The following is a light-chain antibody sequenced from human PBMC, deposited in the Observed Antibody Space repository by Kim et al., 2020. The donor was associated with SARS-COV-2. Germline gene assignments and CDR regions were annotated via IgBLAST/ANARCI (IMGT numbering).Light chain of an antibody. CDR2: DAS. CDR3: QQDDNRTGLT. V-gene: IGKV1-33*01. CDR1: QDISNY. J-gene: IGKJ4*01. Sequence: DIQMTQSPSSLSASVGDRVTITCQASQDISNYLNWYQQKPGKAPKLLIYDASNLEKGVPSRFSGSGSGTDFTFTISSLQPEDIATYYCQQDDNRTGLTFGGGTKVDIK.